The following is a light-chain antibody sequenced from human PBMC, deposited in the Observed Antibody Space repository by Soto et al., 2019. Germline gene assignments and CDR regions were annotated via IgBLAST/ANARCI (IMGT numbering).Light chain of an antibody. J-gene: IGLJ1*01. CDR3: CSYKVSGTYV. CDR2: AVS. CDR1: SSDVGGYNY. Sequence: QSVLTQPASVSGSPGQSITISCTGTSSDVGGYNYVSWYQQHPGKAPKLMIYAVSNRPSGVSNRFSGSKSGNTATLTISGLQAEDEADYYRCSYKVSGTYVFGTGTKVTVL. V-gene: IGLV2-14*01.